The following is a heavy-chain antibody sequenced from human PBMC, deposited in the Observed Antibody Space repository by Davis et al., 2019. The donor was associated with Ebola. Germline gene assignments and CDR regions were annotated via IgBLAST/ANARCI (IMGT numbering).Heavy chain of an antibody. D-gene: IGHD1-26*01. Sequence: GESLKISCAASGFTFSSYSMIWVRQAPGKGLEWVSFVSSSAAYIYYADSLKGRFTISRDNAKNSLYLQMNSLRGEDTGLYYCARARGASYYRNWYFDLWGRGTLVTVSS. CDR1: GFTFSSYS. CDR3: ARARGASYYRNWYFDL. J-gene: IGHJ2*01. V-gene: IGHV3-21*01. CDR2: VSSSAAYI.